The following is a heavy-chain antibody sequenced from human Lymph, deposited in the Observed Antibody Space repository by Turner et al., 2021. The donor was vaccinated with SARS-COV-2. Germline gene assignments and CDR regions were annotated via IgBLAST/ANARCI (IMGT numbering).Heavy chain of an antibody. Sequence: QVQLVESGGGVVQPGRSLRLPFQSSGFTFSSYAMHWVRQAPGKGLDWVAVISYDGSNKNYADSVKGRITISRDNSKNTLYLQMNSLRAEDTAVYYCARDDREFWSGYYTHYYYYGMDVWGQGTTVTVSS. J-gene: IGHJ6*02. CDR2: ISYDGSNK. CDR3: ARDDREFWSGYYTHYYYYGMDV. CDR1: GFTFSSYA. V-gene: IGHV3-30*04. D-gene: IGHD3-3*01.